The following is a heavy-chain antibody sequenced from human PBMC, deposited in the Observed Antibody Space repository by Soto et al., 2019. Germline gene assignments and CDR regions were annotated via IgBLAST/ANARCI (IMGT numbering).Heavy chain of an antibody. CDR3: ANVPEYNFWSGYRYYFDY. V-gene: IGHV3-21*04. J-gene: IGHJ4*02. Sequence: WGSLRLSCTASGFGFSDYSLNFCRHSPFKGREWVSSITHTGTNAYYADTVKGRFTISKDSADNSLILQMHSLRADDTAVYYCANVPEYNFWSGYRYYFDYWGQGTLVTVSS. CDR2: ITHTGTNA. CDR1: GFGFSDYS. D-gene: IGHD3-3*01.